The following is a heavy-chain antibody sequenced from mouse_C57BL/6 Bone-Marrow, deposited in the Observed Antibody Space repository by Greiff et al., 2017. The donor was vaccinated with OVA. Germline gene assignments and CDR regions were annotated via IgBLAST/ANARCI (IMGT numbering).Heavy chain of an antibody. Sequence: QVQLKESGAELARPGASVKLSCKASGYTFTSYGISWVKQRTGQGLEWIGEIYPRSGNTYYNEKFKGKATLTADKSSSTAYMELRSLTSEDSAVYFCAPNRERGFAYWGQGTLVTVSA. CDR2: IYPRSGNT. J-gene: IGHJ3*01. V-gene: IGHV1-81*01. CDR3: APNRERGFAY. D-gene: IGHD4-1*01. CDR1: GYTFTSYG.